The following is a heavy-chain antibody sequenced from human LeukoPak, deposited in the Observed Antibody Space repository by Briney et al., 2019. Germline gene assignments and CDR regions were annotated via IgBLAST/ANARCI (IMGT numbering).Heavy chain of an antibody. Sequence: ASVKVSCKASGYTFTDYYMHWVRQAPGQGLELMGWINPNSGGTNSAQKFQGRVTMTRDTSVSTAYMELSRLRSDDTAAYYCARDHCTSSGCYEYYYYGMDVWGQGTTVTVSS. J-gene: IGHJ6*02. D-gene: IGHD2-2*01. CDR3: ARDHCTSSGCYEYYYYGMDV. CDR2: INPNSGGT. V-gene: IGHV1-2*02. CDR1: GYTFTDYY.